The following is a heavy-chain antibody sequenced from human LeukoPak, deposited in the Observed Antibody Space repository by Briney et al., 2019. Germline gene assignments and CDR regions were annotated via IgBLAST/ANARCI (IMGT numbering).Heavy chain of an antibody. J-gene: IGHJ4*02. CDR3: ARDQIAVAGIFPFDY. D-gene: IGHD6-19*01. Sequence: SVKVSCKASGGTFSSYAISWVRQAPGQGLEWMGGIIPIFGTANYAQKFQGRVTMTTDTSTSTAYMELRSLRSDDTAVYYCARDQIAVAGIFPFDYWGQGTLVTVSS. CDR2: IIPIFGTA. V-gene: IGHV1-69*05. CDR1: GGTFSSYA.